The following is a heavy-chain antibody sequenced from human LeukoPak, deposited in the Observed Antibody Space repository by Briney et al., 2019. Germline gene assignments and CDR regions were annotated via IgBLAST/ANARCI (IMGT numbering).Heavy chain of an antibody. Sequence: HPGGSLRLSCAASGFTFSNYWMHWVRQTPGEGLVCDSLIKGDGSSTTYADSVKGRFTISRDNAKNTVYLQMNSLRAEDTAVYYCARGNYHAMDVWGQGTTVTVSS. CDR2: IKGDGSST. CDR1: GFTFSNYW. J-gene: IGHJ6*02. CDR3: ARGNYHAMDV. V-gene: IGHV3-74*01.